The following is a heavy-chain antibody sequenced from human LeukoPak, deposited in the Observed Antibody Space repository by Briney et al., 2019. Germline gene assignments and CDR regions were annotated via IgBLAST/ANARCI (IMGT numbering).Heavy chain of an antibody. Sequence: PSETLSLTCAVYGGSFSGYYWSWIRQPPGKGLEWIGEINHSGSTNYNPSLKSRVTISVDTSKNQFSLKLSSVTAADTAVYYCARGGPPESSTVTTYDYFDYWGQGTLVTVSS. CDR3: ARGGPPESSTVTTYDYFDY. V-gene: IGHV4-34*01. J-gene: IGHJ4*02. CDR2: INHSGST. D-gene: IGHD4-17*01. CDR1: GGSFSGYY.